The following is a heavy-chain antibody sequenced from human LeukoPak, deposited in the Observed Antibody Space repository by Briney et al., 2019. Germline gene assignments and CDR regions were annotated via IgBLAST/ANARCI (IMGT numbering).Heavy chain of an antibody. CDR1: GGSFSGYY. V-gene: IGHV4-34*01. CDR2: INHSGST. CDR3: AMIYDSSGYYRFDY. Sequence: SETLSLTCAVYGGSFSGYYWSWIRQPPGKGPEWIGEINHSGSTNYNPSLKSRVTISVDTSKNQFSLKLSSVTAADTAVYYCAMIYDSSGYYRFDYWGQGTLVTVSS. J-gene: IGHJ4*02. D-gene: IGHD3-22*01.